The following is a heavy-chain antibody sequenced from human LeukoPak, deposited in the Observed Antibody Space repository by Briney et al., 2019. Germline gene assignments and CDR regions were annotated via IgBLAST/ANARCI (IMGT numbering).Heavy chain of an antibody. Sequence: ASVKVSCKASGGTFSSYAISWVRQAPGQGLEWMGRIIPILGIANYAQKFQGRVTITADKSTSTAYMELSSLRSEDTAVYYCAREAKADYDFWSGYYRPENDAFDIWGQGTMVTVSS. CDR1: GGTFSSYA. CDR3: AREAKADYDFWSGYYRPENDAFDI. CDR2: IIPILGIA. J-gene: IGHJ3*02. V-gene: IGHV1-69*04. D-gene: IGHD3-3*01.